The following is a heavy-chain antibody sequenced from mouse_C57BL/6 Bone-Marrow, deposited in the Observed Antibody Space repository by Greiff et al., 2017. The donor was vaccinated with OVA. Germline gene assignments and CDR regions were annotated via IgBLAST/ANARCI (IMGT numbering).Heavy chain of an antibody. Sequence: EVQLQQPGAELVMPGASVKISCKASGYSFTGYFMNWVKQSHGKSLEWIGRINPYNGDTFYNQKFKGKATLTVDKSSSTAHMELLSLTSEDFAVYYCARTIYYDYDEDYYFDYWGQGTTLTVSS. V-gene: IGHV1-37*01. CDR2: INPYNGDT. CDR3: ARTIYYDYDEDYYFDY. D-gene: IGHD2-4*01. CDR1: GYSFTGYF. J-gene: IGHJ2*01.